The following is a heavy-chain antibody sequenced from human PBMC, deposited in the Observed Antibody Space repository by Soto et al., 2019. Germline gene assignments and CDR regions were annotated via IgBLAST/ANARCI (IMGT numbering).Heavy chain of an antibody. Sequence: QVQLVQCGAEVKKHGSSVRVSCKASGDTFTFYSINWVRQAPGLWLEWMGRINPILSMSNYAQRFQGRVTMTADKSIRTAYMELSSLRSEDTAMYYCARSYGSGYRAFDYWGQGALVTVSS. J-gene: IGHJ4*02. CDR2: INPILSMS. D-gene: IGHD3-10*01. CDR1: GDTFTFYS. CDR3: ARSYGSGYRAFDY. V-gene: IGHV1-69*02.